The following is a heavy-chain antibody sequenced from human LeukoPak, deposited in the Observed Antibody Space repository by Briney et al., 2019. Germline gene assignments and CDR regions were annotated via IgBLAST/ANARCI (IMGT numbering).Heavy chain of an antibody. CDR3: ARGFQYEAY. CDR1: GFTFSNYW. D-gene: IGHD2-2*01. V-gene: IGHV3-7*01. CDR2: IKQDGSEK. J-gene: IGHJ4*02. Sequence: GGSLRLSCEASGFTFSNYWMSWVRRAPGKGLEWVANIKQDGSEKYYVDSVKGRFTISRDNAKNSLYLQMNSLRAEDTAVYYCARGFQYEAYWGQGTLVTVSS.